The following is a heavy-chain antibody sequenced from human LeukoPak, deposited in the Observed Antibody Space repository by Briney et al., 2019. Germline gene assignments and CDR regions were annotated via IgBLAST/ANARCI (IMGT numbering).Heavy chain of an antibody. CDR3: AREIYGSGSSKIDY. CDR2: IYTSGST. V-gene: IGHV4-4*07. CDR1: GGSISSYY. Sequence: SETLSLTCTVSGGSISSYYWSWIRQPAGKGLEWIGRIYTSGSTNYNPSLKSRVTMSVDTSKNQFSLKLSSVTAADTAVYYCAREIYGSGSSKIDYWGQGTLVTVSS. D-gene: IGHD3-10*01. J-gene: IGHJ4*02.